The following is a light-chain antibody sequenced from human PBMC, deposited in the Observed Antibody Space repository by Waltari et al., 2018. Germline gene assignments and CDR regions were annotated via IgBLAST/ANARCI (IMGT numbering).Light chain of an antibody. V-gene: IGLV2-8*01. CDR3: SSYAGSNGVL. CDR1: RSHIGASNY. Sequence: QSALTQPPSASGSPGQSVTISCSRTRSHIGASNYVSCYQHHPGKAPKLLIYAVIKRPSGVPPRFSGSKSGNTASLTVSELQAEDEADYYCSSYAGSNGVLFGGGTKVTVL. CDR2: AVI. J-gene: IGLJ2*01.